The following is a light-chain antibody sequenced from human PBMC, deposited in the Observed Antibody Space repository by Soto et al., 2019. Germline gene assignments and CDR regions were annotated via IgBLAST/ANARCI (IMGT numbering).Light chain of an antibody. Sequence: DVQMTQTPSSVSASVGDRVTITCRASERIGSWLAWYQQKPGKAPKLLIYGASNLQCEVPSRFSGSGSETDFALTISSLQPEDFATYYCQQTYSFPHTFGQGTKVEIK. V-gene: IGKV1-12*01. J-gene: IGKJ2*01. CDR2: GAS. CDR1: ERIGSW. CDR3: QQTYSFPHT.